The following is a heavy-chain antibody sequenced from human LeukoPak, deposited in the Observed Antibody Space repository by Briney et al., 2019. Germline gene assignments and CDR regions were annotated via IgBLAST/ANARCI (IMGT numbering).Heavy chain of an antibody. CDR3: AKGEIVGANGGAFDI. CDR1: GFTFDDYA. J-gene: IGHJ3*02. CDR2: ISWDGGST. D-gene: IGHD1-26*01. Sequence: GGSLRLSCAASGFTFDDYAMHWVRQAPGKGLEWVSLISWDGGSTYHADSVKGRFTISRDNSKNSLYLQMNSLRAEDTALYYCAKGEIVGANGGAFDIWGQGTMVTVSS. V-gene: IGHV3-43D*03.